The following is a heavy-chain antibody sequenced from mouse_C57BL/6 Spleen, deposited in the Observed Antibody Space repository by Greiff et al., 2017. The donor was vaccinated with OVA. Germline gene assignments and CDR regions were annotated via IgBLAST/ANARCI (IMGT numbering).Heavy chain of an antibody. Sequence: VQLQQSGAELVKPGASVKISCKASGYAFSSYWMNWVKQRPGKGLEWIGQIYPGDGDTNYNGKFKGKATLTADKSSSTAYMQLSSLTSEYSAVYFCASFGGGNYRYFDVWGTGTTVTVSS. CDR1: GYAFSSYW. J-gene: IGHJ1*03. D-gene: IGHD2-1*01. V-gene: IGHV1-80*01. CDR2: IYPGDGDT. CDR3: ASFGGGNYRYFDV.